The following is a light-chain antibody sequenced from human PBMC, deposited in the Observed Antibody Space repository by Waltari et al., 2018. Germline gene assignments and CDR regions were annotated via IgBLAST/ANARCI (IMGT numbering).Light chain of an antibody. V-gene: IGKV4-1*01. CDR2: WAS. Sequence: DIVMTQSPDSLAVSLGERATINCKSSQSILYSSNNKNYLAWFHQKPGQPPKLLIYWASTRQSGVPDRFSGSGSGTDFTLTISSRQAEDVAVYYCQQYYSAPWTFGQGTKVEIK. CDR3: QQYYSAPWT. J-gene: IGKJ1*01. CDR1: QSILYSSNNKNY.